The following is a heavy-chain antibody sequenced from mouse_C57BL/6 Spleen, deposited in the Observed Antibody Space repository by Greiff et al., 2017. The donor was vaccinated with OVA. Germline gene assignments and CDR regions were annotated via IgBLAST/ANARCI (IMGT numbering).Heavy chain of an antibody. Sequence: VQLQQPGAELVKPGASVKLSCKASGYTFTSYWMHWVKQRPGRGLEWIGRIDPNSGGTKYNEKFKSKATLTVDKPSSTAYMQLSLTSEDSAVYYCARNYYSNYEWYFDVWGTGTTVTVSS. V-gene: IGHV1-72*01. J-gene: IGHJ1*03. CDR2: IDPNSGGT. CDR1: GYTFTSYW. D-gene: IGHD2-5*01. CDR3: ARNYYSNYEWYFDV.